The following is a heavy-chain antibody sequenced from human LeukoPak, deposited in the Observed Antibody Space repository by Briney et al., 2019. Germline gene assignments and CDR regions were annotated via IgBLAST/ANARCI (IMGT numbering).Heavy chain of an antibody. CDR1: GFTFSSYW. J-gene: IGHJ3*01. CDR2: IKPDGSEK. D-gene: IGHD2-15*01. CDR3: ARGISAVVPRAFDV. Sequence: GGSLRLSCAAPGFTFSSYWMSWVRQAPGKGLEWVANIKPDGSEKYYVDSVKGRFTISRDNAKNTLYLQLNSLRAEDTAVYFCARGISAVVPRAFDVWGQGTLVTVSS. V-gene: IGHV3-7*01.